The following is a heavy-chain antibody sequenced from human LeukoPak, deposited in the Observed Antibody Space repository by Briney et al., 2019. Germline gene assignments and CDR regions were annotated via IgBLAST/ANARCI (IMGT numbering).Heavy chain of an antibody. CDR2: ISSSSSYI. V-gene: IGHV3-21*01. D-gene: IGHD5-12*01. CDR1: GFTFSSYS. J-gene: IGHJ4*02. Sequence: PGGSLRLSCAASGFTFSSYSMNWVRQAPGKGLEWVSSISSSSSYIYYADSVKGRFTISRDNAKNTLYLQMNSLRAEDTAVYYCARARHIGGYDWGQGTLVTVSS. CDR3: ARARHIGGYD.